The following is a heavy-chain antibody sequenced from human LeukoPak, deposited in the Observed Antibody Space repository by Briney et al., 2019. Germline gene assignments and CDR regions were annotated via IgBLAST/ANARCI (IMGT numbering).Heavy chain of an antibody. CDR3: AKVGPDSSGWPELDY. Sequence: GGSLRLSCAASGFTFSSYAMSWVRQAPGKGLEWVSAISGSGGSTYYADSVKGRFTISRDNSKNTLYLQMNSVSAEDTAVYYCAKVGPDSSGWPELDYWGQGTLVTVSS. D-gene: IGHD6-19*01. CDR1: GFTFSSYA. CDR2: ISGSGGST. J-gene: IGHJ4*02. V-gene: IGHV3-23*01.